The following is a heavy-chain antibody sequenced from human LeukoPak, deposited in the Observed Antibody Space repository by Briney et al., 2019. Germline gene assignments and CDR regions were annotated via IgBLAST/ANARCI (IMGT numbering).Heavy chain of an antibody. J-gene: IGHJ5*02. V-gene: IGHV4-61*02. Sequence: MSSETLSLTCTVSGGSISSGSYYWSWIRQPAGKGLEWIGRIYTSGSTNYNPSLKSRVTISVDTSKNQFSLKLSSVTAADTAVYYCAREYSSSDMNWFDPWGQGTLVTVSS. CDR2: IYTSGST. CDR1: GGSISSGSYY. D-gene: IGHD6-6*01. CDR3: AREYSSSDMNWFDP.